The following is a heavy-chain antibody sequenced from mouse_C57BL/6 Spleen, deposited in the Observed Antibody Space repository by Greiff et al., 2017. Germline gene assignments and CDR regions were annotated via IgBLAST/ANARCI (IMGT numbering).Heavy chain of an antibody. V-gene: IGHV1-26*01. D-gene: IGHD1-1*01. CDR1: GYTFTDYY. CDR3: ARSKTYYYGSSYFDY. CDR2: INPNNGGT. J-gene: IGHJ2*01. Sequence: VQLQQSGPELVKPGASVKISCKASGYTFTDYYMNWVKQSHGKSLEWIGDINPNNGGTSYNQKFKGKATLTVDKSSSTAYMELRSLTSEDSAVYYCARSKTYYYGSSYFDYWGQGTTLTVSS.